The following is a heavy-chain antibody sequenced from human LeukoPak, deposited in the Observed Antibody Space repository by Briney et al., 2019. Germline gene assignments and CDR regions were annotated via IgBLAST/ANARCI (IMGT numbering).Heavy chain of an antibody. Sequence: SVNVSCKASGGTFSSYAISWVRQAPGQGLEWMGGIIPIFGTANYAQKLQGRVTMTTDTSTSTAYMELRSLRSDDTAVYYCARVGAAAGTGWFDPWGQGTLVTVSS. J-gene: IGHJ5*02. V-gene: IGHV1-69*05. D-gene: IGHD6-13*01. CDR1: GGTFSSYA. CDR2: IIPIFGTA. CDR3: ARVGAAAGTGWFDP.